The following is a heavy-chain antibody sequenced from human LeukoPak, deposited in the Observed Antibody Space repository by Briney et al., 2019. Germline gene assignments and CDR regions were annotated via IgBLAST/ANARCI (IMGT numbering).Heavy chain of an antibody. CDR3: ASPYRSSRGAFDI. CDR2: ISSSSSYI. CDR1: GFTFSRYS. V-gene: IGHV3-21*04. D-gene: IGHD4-11*01. J-gene: IGHJ3*02. Sequence: GGSLRLSCEASGFTFSRYSLTWVRQAPGKGLEWVSSISSSSSYIYYADSVKGRFTISRDKSKNTLYLQMDSLRADDTAVYYCASPYRSSRGAFDIWGQGTMVTVSS.